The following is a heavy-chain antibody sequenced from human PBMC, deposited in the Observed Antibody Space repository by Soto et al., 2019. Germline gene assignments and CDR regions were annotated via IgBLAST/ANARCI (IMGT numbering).Heavy chain of an antibody. Sequence: GGSLRLSCAASGFTFSSHEMAWVRQAPGKGLEWVSYISNSGNTIKYADSVEGRFTISRDNAKDSLYLQMNSLRAEDTAVYYCAGGVMYSGSYQDWGQGTLVTVSS. CDR2: ISNSGNTI. V-gene: IGHV3-48*03. CDR1: GFTFSSHE. J-gene: IGHJ4*02. D-gene: IGHD1-26*01. CDR3: AGGVMYSGSYQD.